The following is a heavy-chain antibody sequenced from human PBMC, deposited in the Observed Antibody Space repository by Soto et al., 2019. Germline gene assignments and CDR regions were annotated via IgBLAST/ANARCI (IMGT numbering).Heavy chain of an antibody. D-gene: IGHD6-6*01. J-gene: IGHJ6*02. CDR3: ASDNTSSFTERGYYYYGMDV. CDR1: GDSVSSNSAA. V-gene: IGHV6-1*01. Sequence: SQTLSLTCAISGDSVSSNSAAWNWIRQSPSRGLEWLGRTYYRSKWYNDYAVSVKSRITINPDTSKNQFSLQLNSVTPEDTAVYYCASDNTSSFTERGYYYYGMDVWGQGTTVTVSS. CDR2: TYYRSKWYN.